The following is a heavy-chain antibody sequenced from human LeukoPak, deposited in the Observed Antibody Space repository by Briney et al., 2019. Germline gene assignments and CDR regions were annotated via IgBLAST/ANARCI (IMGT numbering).Heavy chain of an antibody. CDR1: GDSISRYY. V-gene: IGHV4-59*01. CDR2: IYYSGST. Sequence: SETLSLTCTVSGDSISRYYWSWVRQPPGKGLVWIGYIYYSGSTNYNPSLKSRVTISVDTSKNQFSLKLSSVTAADRAVYHGLRNGSLRVVYALDSWGEGTIVTDSS. D-gene: IGHD3-16*01. J-gene: IGHJ3*02. CDR3: LRNGSLRVVYALDS.